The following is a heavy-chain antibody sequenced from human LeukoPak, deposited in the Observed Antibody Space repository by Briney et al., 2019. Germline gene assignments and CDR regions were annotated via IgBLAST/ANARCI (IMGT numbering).Heavy chain of an antibody. CDR2: IWYDGSNK. D-gene: IGHD6-13*01. J-gene: IGHJ4*02. CDR3: ARGIAAAGPLDY. V-gene: IGHV3-33*01. Sequence: PGRSLRLSCAASGFTFSSYGMHWVRQAPGEGLEWVAVIWYDGSNKYYADSVKGRFTISRDNSKNTLYLQMNSLRAEDTAVYYCARGIAAAGPLDYWGQGTLVTVSS. CDR1: GFTFSSYG.